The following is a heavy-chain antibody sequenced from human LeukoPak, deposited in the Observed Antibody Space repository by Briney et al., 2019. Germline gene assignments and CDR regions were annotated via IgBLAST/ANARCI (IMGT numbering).Heavy chain of an antibody. J-gene: IGHJ4*02. D-gene: IGHD5-24*01. Sequence: PSQTLSLTCTVSGGSISSGGYYWSWIRQHSGKSLEWIGYIYYSGSTYYNPSLKSRVTISVDTSKNQFSLKLSSVTAADTAVYYCARVEMATIDYWGQGTLVTVSS. CDR1: GGSISSGGYY. V-gene: IGHV4-31*03. CDR2: IYYSGST. CDR3: ARVEMATIDY.